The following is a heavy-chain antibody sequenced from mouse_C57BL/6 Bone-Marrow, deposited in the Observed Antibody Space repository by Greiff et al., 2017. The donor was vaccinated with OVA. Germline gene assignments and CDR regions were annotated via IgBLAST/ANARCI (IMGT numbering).Heavy chain of an antibody. Sequence: VKLQESGAELVKPGASVKISCKASGYAFSSYWMNWVKQRPGKGLEWIGQIYPGDGDTNYNGKFKGKATLTADKSSSTAYMQLSSLTSEDSAVYFGARRGYYGSSQAWFAYWGQGTLVTVSA. CDR2: IYPGDGDT. V-gene: IGHV1-80*01. CDR1: GYAFSSYW. CDR3: ARRGYYGSSQAWFAY. D-gene: IGHD1-1*01. J-gene: IGHJ3*01.